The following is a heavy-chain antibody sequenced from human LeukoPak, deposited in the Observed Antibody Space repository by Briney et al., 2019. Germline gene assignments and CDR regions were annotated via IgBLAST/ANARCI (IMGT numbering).Heavy chain of an antibody. CDR1: GFTFSSYT. V-gene: IGHV3-23*01. CDR3: ARDFWSGYYTSSLDY. Sequence: GGSLRLSCAASGFTFSSYTMNWVRQAPGKGLEWVSGISGSGSGTYYADSVKGRFTISRDNSKNTLHLQMNSLRAEDTAVYYCARDFWSGYYTSSLDYWGQGTLVTVSS. CDR2: ISGSGSGT. J-gene: IGHJ4*02. D-gene: IGHD3-3*01.